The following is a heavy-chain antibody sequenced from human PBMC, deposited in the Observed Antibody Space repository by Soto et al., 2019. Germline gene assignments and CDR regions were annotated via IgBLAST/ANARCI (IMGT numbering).Heavy chain of an antibody. CDR1: GYSISSGYY. Sequence: SETLSLTCTVSGYSISSGYYWGWIRQPPGKGLEWIGSIYHSGSTYYNPSLKSRVTISVDTSKNQFSLKLSSVTAADTAVYYCAGSEGEVYYYYGMDVWGQGTTVTVSS. D-gene: IGHD3-16*01. J-gene: IGHJ6*02. V-gene: IGHV4-38-2*02. CDR2: IYHSGST. CDR3: AGSEGEVYYYYGMDV.